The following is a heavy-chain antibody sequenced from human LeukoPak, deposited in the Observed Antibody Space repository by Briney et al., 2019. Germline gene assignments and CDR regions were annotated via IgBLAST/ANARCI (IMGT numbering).Heavy chain of an antibody. Sequence: GASVKVSCKASGGTFSSYAISWVRQAPGQGLEWMGGIIPIFGTANYAQKFQGRVTITADESTSTAYMELSSLRSEDTAVYYCASGSPARPTDYYYYYGTDVWGQGTTVTVSS. J-gene: IGHJ6*02. CDR2: IIPIFGTA. CDR1: GGTFSSYA. CDR3: ASGSPARPTDYYYYYGTDV. V-gene: IGHV1-69*13. D-gene: IGHD2-2*01.